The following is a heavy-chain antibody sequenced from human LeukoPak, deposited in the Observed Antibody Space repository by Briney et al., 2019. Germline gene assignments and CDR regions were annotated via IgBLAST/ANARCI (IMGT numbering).Heavy chain of an antibody. CDR2: ILPDGSYK. Sequence: GGSLRLSCAASGLTFSGSWMTWVRQPPGKGLEWVGNILPDGSYKHYVDSVKGRFTISRDSAKNSLYLQMNSLREEDTAVYYCTTKYYWGQGTLVTVSS. CDR3: TTKYY. CDR1: GLTFSGSW. V-gene: IGHV3-7*01. D-gene: IGHD2/OR15-2a*01. J-gene: IGHJ4*02.